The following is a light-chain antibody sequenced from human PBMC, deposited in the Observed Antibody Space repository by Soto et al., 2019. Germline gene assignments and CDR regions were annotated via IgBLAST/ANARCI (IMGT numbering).Light chain of an antibody. J-gene: IGKJ4*01. CDR1: QNINIF. CDR2: AAS. Sequence: DIQVTQSPSSLSASVGDRVTITSRTSQNINIFLNWYQQKPGRAPMVVISAASNLESGVPSRFSGRGSGTEFTLTISNLQPGDSALYFCQESYSTPLAFGGGTKADI. V-gene: IGKV1-39*01. CDR3: QESYSTPLA.